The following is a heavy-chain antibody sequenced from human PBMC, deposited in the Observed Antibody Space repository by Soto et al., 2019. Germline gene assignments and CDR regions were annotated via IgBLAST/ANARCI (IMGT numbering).Heavy chain of an antibody. V-gene: IGHV4-39*01. J-gene: IGHJ4*02. CDR1: GGSISSSSYY. D-gene: IGHD3-10*01. CDR3: ARHLGEYYYGSGRKNLPAYYFDY. CDR2: IYYSGST. Sequence: SETLSLTCTVSGGSISSSSYYWGWIRQPPGKGLEWIGSIYYSGSTYYNPSLKSRVTISVDTSKNQFSLKLSSVTAADTAVYYCARHLGEYYYGSGRKNLPAYYFDYWGQGTLVTVSS.